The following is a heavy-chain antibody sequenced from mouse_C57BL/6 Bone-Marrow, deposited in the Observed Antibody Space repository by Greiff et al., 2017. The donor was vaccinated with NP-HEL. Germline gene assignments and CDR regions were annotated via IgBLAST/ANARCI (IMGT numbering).Heavy chain of an antibody. V-gene: IGHV1-15*01. CDR3: TRSYYEYGRFAY. Sequence: QVQLQQSGAELVRPGASVTLSCKASGYTFTDYEMHWVKQTPVHGLEWIGAIDPETGGTAYNQKFKGKAILTADKSSSTAYMELRSLTSEDSAVYYCTRSYYEYGRFAYWGQGTRVTVSA. CDR2: IDPETGGT. CDR1: GYTFTDYE. D-gene: IGHD2-4*01. J-gene: IGHJ3*01.